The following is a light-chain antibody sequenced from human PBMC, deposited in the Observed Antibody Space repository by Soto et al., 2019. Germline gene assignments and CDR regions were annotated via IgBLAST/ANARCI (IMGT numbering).Light chain of an antibody. CDR1: ISDVGGYEY. CDR3: TSFTSSSTLPYV. CDR2: EVT. J-gene: IGLJ1*01. V-gene: IGLV2-14*01. Sequence: QSALTQPASVSGSPGQSITISFTGTISDVGGYEYVSWYQQHPGKAPKLLIYEVTNRPSGVSARFSGSKSANTASLTISGLQPDDEADYYCTSFTSSSTLPYVFGTGTKLTVI.